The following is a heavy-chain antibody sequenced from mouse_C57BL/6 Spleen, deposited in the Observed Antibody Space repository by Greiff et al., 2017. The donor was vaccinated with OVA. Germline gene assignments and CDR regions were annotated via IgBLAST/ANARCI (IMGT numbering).Heavy chain of an antibody. Sequence: EVKLVESGGGLVKPGGSLKLSCAASGFTFSSYAMSWVRQTPEKRLEWVATISDGGSYTYYPDNVKGRFTISRDNAKNNLYLQMSHLKSEDTAMYYCARDNPNWYFDYWGQGTTLTVSS. D-gene: IGHD4-1*01. J-gene: IGHJ2*01. CDR1: GFTFSSYA. V-gene: IGHV5-4*01. CDR2: ISDGGSYT. CDR3: ARDNPNWYFDY.